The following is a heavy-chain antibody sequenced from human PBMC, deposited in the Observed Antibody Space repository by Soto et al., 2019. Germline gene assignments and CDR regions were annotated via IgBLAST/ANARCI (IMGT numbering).Heavy chain of an antibody. CDR2: ISSSGDTA. CDR1: GFIFSTYA. D-gene: IGHD4-17*01. V-gene: IGHV3-23*01. J-gene: IGHJ3*02. CDR3: AHPRGYGIFDAVDI. Sequence: PGGSLRLSCAASGFIFSTYAMNWVRQAPGKGLEWVSAISSSGDTAYYAESVRGRFTISRDNSINTLHLQMRSLRPEDTAVYYCAHPRGYGIFDAVDIWGQGTMVTVSS.